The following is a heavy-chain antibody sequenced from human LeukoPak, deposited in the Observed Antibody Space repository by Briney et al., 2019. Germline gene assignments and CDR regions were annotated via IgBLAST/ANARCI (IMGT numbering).Heavy chain of an antibody. Sequence: GGSLRLSCAASGFTFSSYSMNWVRQAPGKGLEWVSSISSSSSYIYYADSVKGRFTISRDNAKNSLYLQMNSLRAEDTAVYYCARDPTPGDSPHYWGQGTLVTVSS. CDR1: GFTFSSYS. V-gene: IGHV3-21*01. CDR2: ISSSSSYI. J-gene: IGHJ4*02. D-gene: IGHD4-17*01. CDR3: ARDPTPGDSPHY.